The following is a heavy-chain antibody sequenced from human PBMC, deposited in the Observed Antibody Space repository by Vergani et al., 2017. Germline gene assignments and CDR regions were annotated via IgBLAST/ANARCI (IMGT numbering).Heavy chain of an antibody. J-gene: IGHJ3*02. CDR2: INSNSGGT. V-gene: IGHV1-2*02. CDR1: GYTFTGYY. D-gene: IGHD3-3*01. Sequence: QVQLVQSGAEVKKPGASVKVSCKASGYTFTGYYMHWVRQAPGQGLEWMGWINSNSGGTNYAQKFQGRVTMTRDTSISTAYRELSRRRSDDPAVYYCARNRGWSGCFDAFDIWGQGTMVTVSS. CDR3: ARNRGWSGCFDAFDI.